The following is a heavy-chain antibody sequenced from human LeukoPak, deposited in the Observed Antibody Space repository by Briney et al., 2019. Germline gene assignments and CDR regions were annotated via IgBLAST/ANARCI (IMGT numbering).Heavy chain of an antibody. CDR2: ISGSGGST. Sequence: PGGSLRLSCAASGFTFSSYAMNWVRQAPGKGLEWVSGISGSGGSTYYADSVKGRFTISRDNSKNTLYLQMNSLRAEDTAVYYCAKDRVYYYDSSGYYSDYWGQGTLVTVSS. CDR3: AKDRVYYYDSSGYYSDY. CDR1: GFTFSSYA. V-gene: IGHV3-23*01. J-gene: IGHJ4*02. D-gene: IGHD3-22*01.